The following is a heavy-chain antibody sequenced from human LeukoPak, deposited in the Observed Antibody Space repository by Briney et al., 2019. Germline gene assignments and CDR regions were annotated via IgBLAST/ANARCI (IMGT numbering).Heavy chain of an antibody. CDR2: ISSSSSYI. Sequence: GGSLRLSCAASGFTFSSYEMNWVRQAPGKGLEWVSSISSSSSYIYYADSVKGRFTISRDNAKNSLYLQMNSLRAEDTAVYYCARELRGSYWSDFDYWGQETLVTVSS. D-gene: IGHD1-26*01. V-gene: IGHV3-21*01. CDR3: ARELRGSYWSDFDY. CDR1: GFTFSSYE. J-gene: IGHJ4*02.